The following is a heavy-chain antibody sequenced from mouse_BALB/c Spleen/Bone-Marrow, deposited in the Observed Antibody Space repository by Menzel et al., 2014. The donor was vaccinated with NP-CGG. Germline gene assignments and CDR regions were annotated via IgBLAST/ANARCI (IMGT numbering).Heavy chain of an antibody. Sequence: EVQRVESGGGLVKPGGSLKLSCAASGFTFSSYAMSWVRQTPEKRLEWVASISSGGSTYYPDSVKGRFTISRGNARNILYLQMSSLRSEDTAMYYCARDDYDYQYYFDYWGQGTTLTVSS. V-gene: IGHV5-6-5*01. CDR1: GFTFSSYA. CDR3: ARDDYDYQYYFDY. CDR2: ISSGGST. D-gene: IGHD2-4*01. J-gene: IGHJ2*01.